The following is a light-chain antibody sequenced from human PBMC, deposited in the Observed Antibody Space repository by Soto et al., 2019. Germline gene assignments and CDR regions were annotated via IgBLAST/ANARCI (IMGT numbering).Light chain of an antibody. V-gene: IGKV3-20*01. CDR3: QQYGSSPGT. J-gene: IGKJ1*01. Sequence: EIVLTQSPGTLSLSPGERATLSCRASQSVSSSYLAWYQQKPGQAPRLLIYGASSRANGIPDRFSGSGSGTDFTLTISRLELDDFAVYYCQQYGSSPGTCGQGTKVEIK. CDR1: QSVSSSY. CDR2: GAS.